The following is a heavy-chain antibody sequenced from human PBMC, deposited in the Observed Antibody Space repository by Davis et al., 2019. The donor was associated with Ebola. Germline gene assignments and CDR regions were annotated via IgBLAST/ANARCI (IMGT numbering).Heavy chain of an antibody. J-gene: IGHJ5*02. CDR3: ARDRDSSGWYWFDP. CDR1: GGSISSYY. CDR2: IYYSGST. D-gene: IGHD6-19*01. Sequence: MPSETLSLTCTVSGGSISSYYWSWIRQPPGKGLEWIGYIYYSGSTNYNPSLKSRVTISVDRSKNQFSLKLSSVTAADTAVYYCARDRDSSGWYWFDPWGQGTLVTVSS. V-gene: IGHV4-59*12.